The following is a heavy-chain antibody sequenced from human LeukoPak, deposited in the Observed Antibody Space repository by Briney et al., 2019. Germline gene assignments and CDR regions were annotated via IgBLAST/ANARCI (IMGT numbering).Heavy chain of an antibody. D-gene: IGHD4-23*01. CDR3: ASERGYGGNPSDY. CDR1: GFTFSSYS. CDR2: ISSSSYI. Sequence: GGSLRLSCAASGFTFSSYSMNWVRQAPGKGLEWVSSISSSSYIYYADSVKGRFTISRDNAKNSLYLQMNSLRAEDTAVYYCASERGYGGNPSDYWGQGTLVTVSS. V-gene: IGHV3-21*01. J-gene: IGHJ4*02.